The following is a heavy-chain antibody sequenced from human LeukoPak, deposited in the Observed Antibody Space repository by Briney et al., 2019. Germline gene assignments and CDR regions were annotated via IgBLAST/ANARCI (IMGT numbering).Heavy chain of an antibody. J-gene: IGHJ4*02. CDR1: GFTFSSYV. D-gene: IGHD3-9*01. CDR2: ISGSGGST. CDR3: ARHSDILTGYYNPNFDY. V-gene: IGHV3-23*01. Sequence: PGGSLRLSCAASGFTFSSYVMSWVRQAPGKGLEWVSAISGSGGSTYYADSVKGRFTISRDNSKNTLYLQMNSLRAEDTAVYYCARHSDILTGYYNPNFDYWGQGTLVTVSS.